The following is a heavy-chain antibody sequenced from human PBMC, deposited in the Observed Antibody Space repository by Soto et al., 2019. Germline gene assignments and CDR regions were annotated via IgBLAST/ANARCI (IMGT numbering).Heavy chain of an antibody. CDR3: ARGPGTTPPKYYYYYYGMDV. CDR1: GYTFTGYY. Sequence: ASVKVSCKASGYTFTGYYMHWVRQAPGQGLEWMGWIKPNSGGTNYAQKNKGWDTMTRDTSISTAYMELSRLRSDDTAVYYCARGPGTTPPKYYYYYYGMDVWGQGTTVTVSS. J-gene: IGHJ6*02. CDR2: IKPNSGGT. V-gene: IGHV1-2*04. D-gene: IGHD1-7*01.